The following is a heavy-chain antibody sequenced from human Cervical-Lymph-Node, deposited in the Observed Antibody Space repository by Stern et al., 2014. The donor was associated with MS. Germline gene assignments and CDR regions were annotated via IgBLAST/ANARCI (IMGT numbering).Heavy chain of an antibody. J-gene: IGHJ3*02. D-gene: IGHD7-27*01. CDR2: VITLFGPA. V-gene: IGHV1-69*06. CDR3: ARDETGVAFDI. CDR1: GGTFSSYA. Sequence: QVQLVQSGADVKKPGSSVKVSCKASGGTFSSYAINLVRQAPGQGLEWMGGVITLFGPAQYAQQFQGSVTISADKSTSTVYMELYSLRSDDTAVYYCARDETGVAFDIWGQGTMVTVSS.